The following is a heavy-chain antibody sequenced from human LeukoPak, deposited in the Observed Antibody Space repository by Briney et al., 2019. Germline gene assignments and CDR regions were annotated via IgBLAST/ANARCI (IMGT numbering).Heavy chain of an antibody. CDR1: GFTFSSYA. J-gene: IGHJ6*02. D-gene: IGHD2-8*01. Sequence: GSLRLSCAASGFTFSSYAMHWVRQAPGKGLEWVAVISYDGSNKYYADSVKGRFTISRDNSKNTLYLQMNSLRAEDTAVYHCARGPERTGVGTRYYYDMDVWGQGTTVTVSS. V-gene: IGHV3-30-3*01. CDR3: ARGPERTGVGTRYYYDMDV. CDR2: ISYDGSNK.